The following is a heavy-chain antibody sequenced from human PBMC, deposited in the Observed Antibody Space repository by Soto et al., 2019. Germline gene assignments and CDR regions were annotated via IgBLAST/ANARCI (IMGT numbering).Heavy chain of an antibody. J-gene: IGHJ4*02. Sequence: EVQLVESGGGLVQPGRSLRLSCATYGFPFDHCAMHWVRQVPDKGLERVSGITWNGDYVAYAASVRGRFIISRENAENSLYLQMNNLRPGDTALYNCVKDKGYTTSCCGYLDSWGQGALVTVS. V-gene: IGHV3-9*01. D-gene: IGHD5-12*01. CDR3: VKDKGYTTSCCGYLDS. CDR1: GFPFDHCA. CDR2: ITWNGDYV.